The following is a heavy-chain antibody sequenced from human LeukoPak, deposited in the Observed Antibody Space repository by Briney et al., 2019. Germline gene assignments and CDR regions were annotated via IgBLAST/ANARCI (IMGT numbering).Heavy chain of an antibody. Sequence: SETLSLTCTVSGGSISSGSYYWSWIRQPAGKGLEWIGRIYTSGSTNYNPSLKSRVTISVKTSKNQFSLKLSSVTAADTAVYYCARTTEAHSWRTRYYDYYMDVWGKGTTVTVSS. CDR3: ARTTEAHSWRTRYYDYYMDV. CDR2: IYTSGST. J-gene: IGHJ6*03. V-gene: IGHV4-61*02. CDR1: GGSISSGSYY. D-gene: IGHD6-13*01.